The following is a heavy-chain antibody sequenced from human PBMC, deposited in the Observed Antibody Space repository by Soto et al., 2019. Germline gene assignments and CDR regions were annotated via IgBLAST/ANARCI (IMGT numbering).Heavy chain of an antibody. CDR2: IYYSGSP. J-gene: IGHJ6*02. Sequence: SETRSRSCTVSGGSSRRSSHSRGSVREPAGKWLGWIGSIYYSGSPYYNPSLKSRVTISVDTSKNQFSLKLSSVTAADTAVYYCARHLRCSGGSCYSDYYYGMDVWGQGTTVT. D-gene: IGHD2-15*01. CDR3: ARHLRCSGGSCYSDYYYGMDV. CDR1: GGSSRRSSHS. V-gene: IGHV4-39*01.